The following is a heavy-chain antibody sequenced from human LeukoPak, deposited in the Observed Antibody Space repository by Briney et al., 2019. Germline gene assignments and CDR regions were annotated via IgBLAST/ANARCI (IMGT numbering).Heavy chain of an antibody. Sequence: SETLSLTCSVSGGSISNSFYYWGWVRQPPGKGPEWIGNIYYNSATYYNPSLKSRISISIDTSKNQFSLRLSSVTAADTAVYYCARLGVNSYGLDYWGQGTLVTVSS. J-gene: IGHJ4*02. D-gene: IGHD5-18*01. CDR1: GGSISNSFYY. V-gene: IGHV4-39*01. CDR3: ARLGVNSYGLDY. CDR2: IYYNSAT.